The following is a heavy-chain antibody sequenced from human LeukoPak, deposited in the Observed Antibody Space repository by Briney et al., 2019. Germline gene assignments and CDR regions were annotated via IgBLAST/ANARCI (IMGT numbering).Heavy chain of an antibody. V-gene: IGHV3-7*03. J-gene: IGHJ4*02. CDR1: GLTIWRCW. CDR2: IKEDVSEK. CDR3: ARDPGGVVGASDY. Sequence: GGSLRLSFAASGLTIWRCWMTWDRQAPGKGLEWVANIKEDVSEKDYVDCVQGRFSISTDSAYISVSQKLNSLRAEDTAVYYCARDPGGVVGASDYWGQGTLVTVSS. D-gene: IGHD1-26*01.